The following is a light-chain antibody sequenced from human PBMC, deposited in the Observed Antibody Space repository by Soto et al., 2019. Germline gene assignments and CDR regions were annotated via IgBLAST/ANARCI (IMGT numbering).Light chain of an antibody. V-gene: IGKV1D-12*01. Sequence: DIQMTQSPSSVPASVGDRVTITCRASHGISSWLVWYQQKPGKAPKFLISAASSLQSGVPSRFSDSGSGTDFTLTISSLQPEYFATYYCQQAHSFPITFGQGTRLEIK. CDR2: AAS. CDR3: QQAHSFPIT. J-gene: IGKJ5*01. CDR1: HGISSW.